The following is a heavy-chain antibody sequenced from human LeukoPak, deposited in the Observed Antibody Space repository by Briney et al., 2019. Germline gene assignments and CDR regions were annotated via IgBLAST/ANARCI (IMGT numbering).Heavy chain of an antibody. CDR3: APSPYSSGWYDGFDY. V-gene: IGHV1-69*04. CDR2: IIPILGIA. D-gene: IGHD6-19*01. CDR1: GGTFSSYA. J-gene: IGHJ4*02. Sequence: ASVKVSCKASGGTFSSYAISWVRQAPGQGLEWMGRIIPILGIANYAQKFQGRVTITADKSTSTAYMELSSLRSEDTAVYYCAPSPYSSGWYDGFDYWGQGTLVTVSS.